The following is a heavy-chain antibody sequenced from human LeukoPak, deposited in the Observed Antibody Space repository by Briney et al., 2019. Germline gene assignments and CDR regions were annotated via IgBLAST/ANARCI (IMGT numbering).Heavy chain of an antibody. V-gene: IGHV4-59*08. CDR3: ARTLPLEPYYYIDV. CDR2: IYYSGST. CDR1: GASISNCF. Sequence: PSETLSLTCTVSGASISNCFWSWIRQPPGKGLEWIGHIYYSGSTNYNPSLKSRVTISVDTSNNQFSLNLSSVTAADTAVYYCARTLPLEPYYYIDVWGKGTTVTVS. J-gene: IGHJ6*03. D-gene: IGHD2-21*02.